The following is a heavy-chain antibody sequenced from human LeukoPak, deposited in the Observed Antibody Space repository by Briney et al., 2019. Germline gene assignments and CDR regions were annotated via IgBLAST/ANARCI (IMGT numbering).Heavy chain of an antibody. CDR3: ARGSVGELLIFDY. CDR1: GYSISNGYY. D-gene: IGHD3-10*01. J-gene: IGHJ4*02. V-gene: IGHV4-61*02. Sequence: PSETLSLTCTVSGYSISNGYYWSWIRQPAGKGLEWIGRIYTSGSTNYNPSLKSRVTISVDTSKNQFSLKLSSVTAADTAVYYCARGSVGELLIFDYWGQGTLVTVSS. CDR2: IYTSGST.